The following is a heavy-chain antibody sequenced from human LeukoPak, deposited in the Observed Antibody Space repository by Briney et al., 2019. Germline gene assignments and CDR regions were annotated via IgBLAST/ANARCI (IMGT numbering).Heavy chain of an antibody. CDR2: ISGSGGST. D-gene: IGHD1-26*01. J-gene: IGHJ4*02. V-gene: IGHV3-23*01. Sequence: PGGSLRLSCAASGFTFSSYAMSWVRQAPGKGLEWVSAISGSGGSTYYADSVKGRFTISRDNSKNTLYLQMNSLRAEDTAVHYCAKGIVVGATPYYFDYWGQGTLVTVSS. CDR1: GFTFSSYA. CDR3: AKGIVVGATPYYFDY.